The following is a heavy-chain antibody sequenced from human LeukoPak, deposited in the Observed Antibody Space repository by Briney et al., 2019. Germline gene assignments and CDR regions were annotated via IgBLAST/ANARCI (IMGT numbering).Heavy chain of an antibody. V-gene: IGHV4-34*01. J-gene: IGHJ4*02. D-gene: IGHD1-1*01. CDR2: INHSGST. CDR3: ARGTRGTDY. CDR1: GGSFSGYY. Sequence: SGTLSLTCAVYGGSFSGYYWSWIRQPPGKGLEWIGEINHSGSTNYNPSLKSRVTISVDTSKNQFSLKLSSVTAADTAVYYCARGTRGTDYWGQGTLVTVSS.